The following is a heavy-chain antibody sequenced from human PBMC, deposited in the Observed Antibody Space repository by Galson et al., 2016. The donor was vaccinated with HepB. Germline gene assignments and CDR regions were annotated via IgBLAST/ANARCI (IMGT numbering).Heavy chain of an antibody. D-gene: IGHD2-21*02. V-gene: IGHV3-33*01. Sequence: LRLSCAPSGFTFSTYVMHWVRQAPGKGLEWVALIWYDGGKKFYADSVKGRFTISRDNSKNTLYLEMSSLRAEDTGVYYCARDLHVDPSCAPDSCVTDSWYYGVDVWGQGTTVTVSS. CDR1: GFTFSTYV. CDR3: ARDLHVDPSCAPDSCVTDSWYYGVDV. CDR2: IWYDGGKK. J-gene: IGHJ6*02.